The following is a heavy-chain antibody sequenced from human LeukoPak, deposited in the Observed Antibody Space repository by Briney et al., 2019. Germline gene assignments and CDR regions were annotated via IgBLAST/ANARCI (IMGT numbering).Heavy chain of an antibody. CDR3: VKDQREAYSSGWSRDFDY. J-gene: IGHJ4*02. CDR1: GFTFSSYA. Sequence: GGSLRLSCAASGFTFSSYAMSWVRQAPGKGLEWVSAMSSSDDGRYYAASVRGRFTISRDTSRSTLYLQLNSLRAEDTAVYYCVKDQREAYSSGWSRDFDYWGQGTLVTVSS. CDR2: MSSSDDGR. D-gene: IGHD6-19*01. V-gene: IGHV3-23*01.